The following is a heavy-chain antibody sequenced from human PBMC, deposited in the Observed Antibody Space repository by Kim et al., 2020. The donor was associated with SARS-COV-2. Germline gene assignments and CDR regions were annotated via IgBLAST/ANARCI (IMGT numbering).Heavy chain of an antibody. D-gene: IGHD6-13*01. CDR2: INHSGST. CDR3: ARGGAAGTMFGFPERYNWFDP. Sequence: SETLSLTCAVYGGSFSGYYWSWIRQPPGKGLEWIGEINHSGSTNYNPSLKSRVTISVDTSKNQFSLKLSSVTAADTAVYYCARGGAAGTMFGFPERYNWFDPWGQGTLVTVSS. CDR1: GGSFSGYY. V-gene: IGHV4-34*01. J-gene: IGHJ5*02.